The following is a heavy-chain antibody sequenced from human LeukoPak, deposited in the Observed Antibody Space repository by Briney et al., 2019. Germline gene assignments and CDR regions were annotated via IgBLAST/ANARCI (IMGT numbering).Heavy chain of an antibody. V-gene: IGHV6-1*01. CDR3: ARSQHWGYDY. Sequence: SQTLSLTCAISGDSVSSNTVGWHWIRQSPSRGLEWLGRTYYRSKWYNDYAISVKSRITINSDTSKNQFSLQLNSVTPEDTAVYYCARSQHWGYDYWGQGTLVTVSS. J-gene: IGHJ4*02. CDR1: GDSVSSNTVG. CDR2: TYYRSKWYN. D-gene: IGHD7-27*01.